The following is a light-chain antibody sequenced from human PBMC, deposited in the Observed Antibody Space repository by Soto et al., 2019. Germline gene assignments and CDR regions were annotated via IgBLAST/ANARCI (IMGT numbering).Light chain of an antibody. CDR3: MQDLQNLWT. Sequence: DIVRXLSPLALPVTAVEPAAISCRSSRTLLHSNGYNYLDWYLQKPGKSPQLLIYLGSNRASGVPDRLSGSGSGTDFTLKISRVEAEDVGVYYCMQDLQNLWTFGQGTKVDIK. CDR1: RTLLHSNGYNY. J-gene: IGKJ1*01. CDR2: LGS. V-gene: IGKV2-28*01.